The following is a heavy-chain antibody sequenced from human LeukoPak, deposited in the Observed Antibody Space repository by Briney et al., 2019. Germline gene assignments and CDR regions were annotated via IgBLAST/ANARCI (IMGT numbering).Heavy chain of an antibody. CDR3: AREDCSSTSCYDDY. CDR1: GFTFSSYA. Sequence: GGSLRLSCAASGFTFSSYAMSWVRQAPGKGLEWVANIKQDGSEKYYVDSVKGRFTISRDNAKNSLYLQMNSLRAEDTAVYYCAREDCSSTSCYDDYWGQGTLVTVSS. D-gene: IGHD2-2*01. J-gene: IGHJ4*02. CDR2: IKQDGSEK. V-gene: IGHV3-7*01.